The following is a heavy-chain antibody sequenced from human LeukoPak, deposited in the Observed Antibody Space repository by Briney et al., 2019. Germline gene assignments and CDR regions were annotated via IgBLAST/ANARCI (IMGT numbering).Heavy chain of an antibody. Sequence: PGGSPRLSCAASGFTFSSYAMSWVRQAPGKGLEWVSAISGSGGSTYYADSVKGRFTISRDISKNTLYLQMNSLRAEDTAIYYCATAYFDWFRFVYWGQGTLVTVSS. D-gene: IGHD3-9*01. CDR1: GFTFSSYA. J-gene: IGHJ4*02. CDR2: ISGSGGST. V-gene: IGHV3-23*01. CDR3: ATAYFDWFRFVY.